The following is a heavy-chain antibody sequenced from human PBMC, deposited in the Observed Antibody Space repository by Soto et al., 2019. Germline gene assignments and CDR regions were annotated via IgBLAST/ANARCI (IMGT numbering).Heavy chain of an antibody. CDR1: GGSFSGYY. V-gene: IGHV4-34*01. CDR3: ARAWSTTGSGDFDY. D-gene: IGHD1-1*01. CDR2: IDYSGYT. J-gene: IGHJ4*02. Sequence: QVQLQQWGAGLLKPLETLSLTCAVYGGSFSGYYWSWIRQTPGKGLEWIGEIDYSGYTNYNPSLKDRVTISVDTSSNRFSLKLSSVTAADTAVYYCARAWSTTGSGDFDYWDQGVLVTVSS.